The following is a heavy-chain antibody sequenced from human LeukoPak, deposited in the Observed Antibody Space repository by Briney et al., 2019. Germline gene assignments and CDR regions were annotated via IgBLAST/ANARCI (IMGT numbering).Heavy chain of an antibody. V-gene: IGHV3-30*18. Sequence: GGSLRLSCAASGFTFSSYGMHSLRKAPGQGLEKVAVISYDGSNKYYADSVKGRFTISRDNSKNTLYLQMNSLRAEDTAVYYCAKFSLAAAGDDYWDQGTLVTVSS. D-gene: IGHD6-13*01. CDR2: ISYDGSNK. J-gene: IGHJ4*02. CDR1: GFTFSSYG. CDR3: AKFSLAAAGDDY.